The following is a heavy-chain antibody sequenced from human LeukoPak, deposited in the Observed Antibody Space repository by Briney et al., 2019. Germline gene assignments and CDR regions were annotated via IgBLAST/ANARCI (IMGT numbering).Heavy chain of an antibody. J-gene: IGHJ4*02. V-gene: IGHV3-9*01. CDR3: ARVKGGIAAAGNYFDY. D-gene: IGHD6-13*01. Sequence: GRSLRLSCAASGFTFDDYAMHWVRQAPGKGLEWVSGISWNSGSIGYADSVKGRFIISRDNAKNSLYLQMNSLRAEDTAVYYCARVKGGIAAAGNYFDYWGQGTLVTVSS. CDR2: ISWNSGSI. CDR1: GFTFDDYA.